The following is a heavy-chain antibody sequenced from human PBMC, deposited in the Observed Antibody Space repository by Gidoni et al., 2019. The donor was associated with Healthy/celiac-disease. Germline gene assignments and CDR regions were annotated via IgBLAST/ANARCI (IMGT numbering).Heavy chain of an antibody. CDR2: IYTSGST. Sequence: QVQLQESGPGLVKPSQTLSLTCTVSGGSISSGSYYWSWIRQPAGKGLEWIGRIYTSGSTNYNPSLKSRVTISVDTSKNQFSLKLSSVTAADTAVYYCARVGSWSTDYYYYYYMDVWGKGTTVTVSS. V-gene: IGHV4-61*02. CDR3: ARVGSWSTDYYYYYYMDV. CDR1: GGSISSGSYY. D-gene: IGHD1-26*01. J-gene: IGHJ6*03.